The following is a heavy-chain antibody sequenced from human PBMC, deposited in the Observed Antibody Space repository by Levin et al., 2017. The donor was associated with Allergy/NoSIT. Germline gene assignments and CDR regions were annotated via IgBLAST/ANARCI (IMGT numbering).Heavy chain of an antibody. CDR1: GFTFSSYA. CDR3: AREFVLGGQLVLTESNYGMDV. Sequence: GGSLRLSCAASGFTFSSYAMHWVRQAPGKGLEWVAVISYDGSNKYYADSVKGRFTISRDNSKNTLYLQMNSLRAEDTAVYYCAREFVLGGQLVLTESNYGMDVWGQGTTVTVSS. D-gene: IGHD6-6*01. J-gene: IGHJ6*02. V-gene: IGHV3-30*04. CDR2: ISYDGSNK.